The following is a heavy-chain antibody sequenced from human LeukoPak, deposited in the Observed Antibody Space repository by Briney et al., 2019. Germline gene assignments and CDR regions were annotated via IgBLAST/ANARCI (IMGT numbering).Heavy chain of an antibody. Sequence: PSETLSFTCAVYGGSFSGYYWSWIRQPPGKGLEWIGEINHSGSTNYNPSLKSRVTISVDTSKNQFSLKLSSVTAADTAVYYCARAAGYCSSTSCYVRGWFDPWGQGTLVTVSS. V-gene: IGHV4-34*01. CDR1: GGSFSGYY. CDR2: INHSGST. CDR3: ARAAGYCSSTSCYVRGWFDP. D-gene: IGHD2-2*01. J-gene: IGHJ5*02.